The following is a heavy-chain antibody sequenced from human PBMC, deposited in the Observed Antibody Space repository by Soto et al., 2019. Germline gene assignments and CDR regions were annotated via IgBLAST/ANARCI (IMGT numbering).Heavy chain of an antibody. CDR3: ARDKSMVRGVPLDY. CDR2: IHWNGGST. Sequence: GGSLRLSCAASGFTFSDYYMSWVRQAPGKGLEWVSGIHWNGGSTGYADSVKGRFTISRDNAKNSLYLQMNSLRAEDTALYFCARDKSMVRGVPLDYWGQGTLVTVSS. D-gene: IGHD3-10*01. J-gene: IGHJ4*02. V-gene: IGHV3-20*04. CDR1: GFTFSDYY.